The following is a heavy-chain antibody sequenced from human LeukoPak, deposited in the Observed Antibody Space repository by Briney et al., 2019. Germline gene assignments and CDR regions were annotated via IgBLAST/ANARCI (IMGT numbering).Heavy chain of an antibody. D-gene: IGHD3-16*01. V-gene: IGHV3-7*05. J-gene: IGHJ4*02. CDR1: GFTFSTYW. CDR2: IKQDGGEK. CDR3: ARGGGGFDY. Sequence: GGSLRLSCAASGFTFSTYWMTWVRQAPGKGLEWVASIKQDGGEKNYVDSVKGRFTISRDNAKNSLYLQMNSLRAEDTAVYYCARGGGGFDYWGQGTLVTVSS.